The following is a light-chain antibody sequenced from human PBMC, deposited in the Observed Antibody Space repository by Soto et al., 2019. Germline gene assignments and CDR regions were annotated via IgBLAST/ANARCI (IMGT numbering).Light chain of an antibody. J-gene: IGKJ2*01. Sequence: DTQMTQAPSTLSASVGDRVTITCRASQSIGSWLAWYQQKPGKAPKLLIYDASSLESGVPSRFSGSGSGTEFPLTISSLQPDDFATYYCQQYNTYRYTFGQGTKLEIK. CDR2: DAS. CDR1: QSIGSW. CDR3: QQYNTYRYT. V-gene: IGKV1-5*01.